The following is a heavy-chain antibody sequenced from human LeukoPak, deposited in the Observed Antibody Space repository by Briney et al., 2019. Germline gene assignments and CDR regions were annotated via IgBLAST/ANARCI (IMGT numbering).Heavy chain of an antibody. CDR2: IYTSGST. J-gene: IGHJ4*02. CDR3: ASLTGYQYFDY. D-gene: IGHD3-9*01. V-gene: IGHV4-61*02. CDR1: GDSISTGNYY. Sequence: SGTLSVTCTVSGDSISTGNYYWSWIRQPAGKGLEWIGRIYTSGSTHYSPSLKSRVTISVDTSKNQFSLKLSSVTAADTSVYYCASLTGYQYFDYWGQGTLVTVSS.